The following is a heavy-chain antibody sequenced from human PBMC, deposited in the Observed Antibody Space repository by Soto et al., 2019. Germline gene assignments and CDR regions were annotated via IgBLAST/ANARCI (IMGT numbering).Heavy chain of an antibody. CDR1: GYPFTRYA. Sequence: ASVKVSCKASGYPFTRYAMHWVRQAPGQRLEWMGWINVGNGNPKYSQRFQGRVTITRDTSASTAYMELSSLTSEDTAVYYCAREDPRGSGWYHWFDPWGQGTLVTVSS. V-gene: IGHV1-3*01. CDR2: INVGNGNP. CDR3: AREDPRGSGWYHWFDP. D-gene: IGHD6-19*01. J-gene: IGHJ5*02.